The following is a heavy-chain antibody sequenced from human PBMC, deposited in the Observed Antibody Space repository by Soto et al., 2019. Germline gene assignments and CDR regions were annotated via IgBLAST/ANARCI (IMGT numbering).Heavy chain of an antibody. CDR2: IYWDDDT. J-gene: IGHJ4*02. CDR1: GFSLTTSGVG. CDR3: VRRGNMYGNWDHGFCDY. Sequence: QITLEESGPARVRPSQPLALTCTVSGFSLTTSGVGVGWIRKTPGKALEWLAFIYWDDDTRYNPSLRSRLSITKDTSKNQVVLTLADLDPVDTATYICVRRGNMYGNWDHGFCDYCGQGLLVTFAS. D-gene: IGHD7-27*01. V-gene: IGHV2-5*02.